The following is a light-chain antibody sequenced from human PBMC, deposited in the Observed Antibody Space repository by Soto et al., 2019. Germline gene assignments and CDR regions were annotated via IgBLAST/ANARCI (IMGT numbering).Light chain of an antibody. CDR3: QQYSDWPRT. Sequence: EIVMTQSPATLSVSPGERATLSCRASQNINTYLAWYQQKPGQAPRLLIYGTSTRATGIPDKFSGSGSGTEFALTISTLQSEDFAVYYCQQYSDWPRTFGQGTKLDIK. CDR1: QNINTY. CDR2: GTS. V-gene: IGKV3-15*01. J-gene: IGKJ1*01.